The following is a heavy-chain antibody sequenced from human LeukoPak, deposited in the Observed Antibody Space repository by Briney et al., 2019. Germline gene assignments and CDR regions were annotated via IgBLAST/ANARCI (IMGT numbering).Heavy chain of an antibody. J-gene: IGHJ6*03. CDR1: GYTFTGYY. V-gene: IGHV1-46*01. CDR3: ATNKGYCSSTSCYSYYYYYMDV. CDR2: INPSGGST. D-gene: IGHD2-2*01. Sequence: GASVKVSCKASGYTFTGYYMHWVRQAPGQGLEWMGWINPSGGSTSYAQKFQGRVTMTRDMSTSTVYMELSSLRSEDTAVYYCATNKGYCSSTSCYSYYYYYMDVWGKGTTVTVSS.